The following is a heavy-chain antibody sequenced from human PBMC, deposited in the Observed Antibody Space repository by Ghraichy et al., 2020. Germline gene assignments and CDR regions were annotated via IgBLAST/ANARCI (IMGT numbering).Heavy chain of an antibody. CDR2: IVPDSDFT. CDR3: ARDLFTGDSREVFDV. J-gene: IGHJ3*01. D-gene: IGHD7-27*01. V-gene: IGHV3-21*01. CDR1: GFTFSTHS. Sequence: GGSLRLSCAASGFTFSTHSMSWVRQTPGKGLEWVSCIVPDSDFTYYADSVKGRFTVSRDNAKNSLYLQMNSLRGEDTGLYYCARDLFTGDSREVFDVWGQGTMVTVSS.